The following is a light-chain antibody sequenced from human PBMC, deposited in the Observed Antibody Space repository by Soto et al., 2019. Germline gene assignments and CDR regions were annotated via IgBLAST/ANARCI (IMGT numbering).Light chain of an antibody. V-gene: IGKV3-20*01. CDR2: GAS. J-gene: IGKJ2*01. CDR1: QSVNSTY. CDR3: QQYGSSSYT. Sequence: EIVLTQSPGTLSLSPGERATLSCRASQSVNSTYLAWYQQNPGQAPRLLIYGASSGATGIPDRFSGSGSGTDFTLTISRLEPEDFAVYFCQQYGSSSYTFGQGTKLEIK.